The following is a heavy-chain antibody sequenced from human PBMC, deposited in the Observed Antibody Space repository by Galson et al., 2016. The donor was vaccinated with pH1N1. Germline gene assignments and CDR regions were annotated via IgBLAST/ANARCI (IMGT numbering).Heavy chain of an antibody. CDR3: GRRYYFDY. J-gene: IGHJ4*02. Sequence: SVKVSCKASGYSVTRYYMHWVRQAPGQGLEWMGIIDPSDGTTTYSQKFRGRITMTRDTPTNSVYMELSSLTSDDTAVYYCGRRYYFDYWGQGTLITVSS. CDR1: GYSVTRYY. V-gene: IGHV1-46*01. CDR2: IDPSDGTT.